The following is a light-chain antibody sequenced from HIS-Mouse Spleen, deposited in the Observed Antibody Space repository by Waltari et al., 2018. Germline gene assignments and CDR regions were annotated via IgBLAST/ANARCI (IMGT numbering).Light chain of an antibody. CDR2: EGS. CDR3: CSYAGSSTFLV. V-gene: IGLV2-23*03. Sequence: QSALTQPASVSGSPGQSITISCTGTSSDVGSYNLVSWYQQPPGQAPKLMIYEGSKRPSGVSNRFSGSKSGNTASLTISGLQAEDEADYYCCSYAGSSTFLVFGGGTKLTVL. CDR1: SSDVGSYNL. J-gene: IGLJ2*01.